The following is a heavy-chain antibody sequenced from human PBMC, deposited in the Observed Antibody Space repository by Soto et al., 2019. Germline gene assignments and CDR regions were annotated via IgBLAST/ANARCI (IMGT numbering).Heavy chain of an antibody. J-gene: IGHJ4*02. CDR2: IIPVLGVG. D-gene: IGHD5-18*01. CDR3: AREAGYTYGYVFDY. CDR1: GGTFGNHA. V-gene: IGHV1-69*01. Sequence: QVQLVQSGAEVKKPGSSVRVSCKASGGTFGNHAISWVRQAPGQGLEWLGGIIPVLGVGDNAQNFQGRVTITADAPTTTAYLELSSLRSEDTALYYCAREAGYTYGYVFDYWGQGTLVTVSS.